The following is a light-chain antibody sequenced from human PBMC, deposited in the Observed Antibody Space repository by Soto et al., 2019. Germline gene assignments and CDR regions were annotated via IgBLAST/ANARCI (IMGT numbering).Light chain of an antibody. CDR3: QQYNSYSRT. V-gene: IGKV1-5*01. CDR2: DAS. J-gene: IGKJ1*01. Sequence: DIQMTQSPSTLSASGGDRVTITCRASQSISSWLAWYQQKPGKAPKLLIYDASSLESGVPSRFSGSGSGTEFTLTISSLQPDDFATYYSQQYNSYSRTFGQGTKVEIK. CDR1: QSISSW.